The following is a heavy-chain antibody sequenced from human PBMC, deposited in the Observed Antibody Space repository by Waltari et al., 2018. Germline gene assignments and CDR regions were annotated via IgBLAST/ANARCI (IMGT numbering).Heavy chain of an antibody. CDR2: IYYSGST. D-gene: IGHD1-1*01. V-gene: IGHV4-39*07. CDR1: GGSISSSSYY. CDR3: AREVRTVSLEGYYYYYMDV. Sequence: QLQLQESGPGLVKPSETLSLTCTVSGGSISSSSYYWGWIRQPPGKGLEWIGSIYYSGSTYHNPPLKSRVTISVDTSKNQFSLKLSSVTAADTAVYYCAREVRTVSLEGYYYYYMDVWGKGTTVTISS. J-gene: IGHJ6*03.